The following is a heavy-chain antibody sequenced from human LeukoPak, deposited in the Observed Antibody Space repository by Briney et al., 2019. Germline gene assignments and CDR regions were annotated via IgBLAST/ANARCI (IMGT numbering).Heavy chain of an antibody. J-gene: IGHJ3*02. Sequence: GGSLRLSCAASGFTFSDYYMGWIRQAPGKGLDWVSYISSSGGTMYYADSVKGRFTISRDNAKNSLYLQMNSLRAEDTAVYYCARARGSYAFDIWGQGTMVTVSS. CDR1: GFTFSDYY. V-gene: IGHV3-11*04. D-gene: IGHD2-15*01. CDR2: ISSSGGTM. CDR3: ARARGSYAFDI.